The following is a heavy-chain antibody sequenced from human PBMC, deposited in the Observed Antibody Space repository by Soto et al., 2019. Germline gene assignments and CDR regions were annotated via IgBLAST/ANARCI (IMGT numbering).Heavy chain of an antibody. D-gene: IGHD3-3*01. CDR3: ARGRVIRITIFGVVIHNWFDP. CDR1: GGTFSRYA. CDR2: IIPIFGTA. Sequence: SVKVSCKASGGTFSRYAISWVRQATGQGLEWMGGIIPIFGTANYAQKFQGRVTITADKSTSTAYMELSSLRSEDTAVYYCARGRVIRITIFGVVIHNWFDPWGQGTLVTVSS. J-gene: IGHJ5*02. V-gene: IGHV1-69*06.